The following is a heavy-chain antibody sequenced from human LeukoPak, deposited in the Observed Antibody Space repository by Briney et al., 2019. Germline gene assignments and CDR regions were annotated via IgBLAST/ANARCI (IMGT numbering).Heavy chain of an antibody. J-gene: IGHJ6*02. V-gene: IGHV3-30*04. Sequence: GGSLRLSCAASGFTFSSYAMHWVRQAPGKGLEWVAVISYDGSNKYYADSVKGRFTISRDNSKNTLYLQMNSLRAEDTAVYYCARDLSGYSGYDPYYYYGMDVWGQGTTVTVSS. CDR1: GFTFSSYA. CDR3: ARDLSGYSGYDPYYYYGMDV. CDR2: ISYDGSNK. D-gene: IGHD5-12*01.